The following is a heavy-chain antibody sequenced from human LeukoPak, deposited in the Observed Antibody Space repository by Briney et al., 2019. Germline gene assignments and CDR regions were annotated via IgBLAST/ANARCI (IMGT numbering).Heavy chain of an antibody. Sequence: GGSLRLSCAASGFTLSSYAMHWVRQAPGKGLEWVAVISYDGSNKYYADSVKGRFTISRDNSKNTLYLQMNSLRAEDTAVYYCARGHVPYYDFWSGYYLDYWGQGTLVTVSS. J-gene: IGHJ4*02. D-gene: IGHD3-3*01. CDR1: GFTLSSYA. CDR2: ISYDGSNK. CDR3: ARGHVPYYDFWSGYYLDY. V-gene: IGHV3-30-3*01.